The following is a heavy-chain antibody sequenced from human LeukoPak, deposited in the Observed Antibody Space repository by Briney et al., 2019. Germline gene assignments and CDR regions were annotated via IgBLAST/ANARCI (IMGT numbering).Heavy chain of an antibody. CDR3: ARGRDIVVVPYYYYMDV. V-gene: IGHV1-69*01. CDR1: GGTFSSYA. CDR2: IIPIFGTA. Sequence: SVKVSCKASGGTFSSYAISWVRQAPGQGLEWMGGIIPIFGTANYAQKFQGRVTITADESTSTAYMELSSLRSEDTAVYYCARGRDIVVVPYYYYMDVWGKGTTVTVSS. J-gene: IGHJ6*03. D-gene: IGHD2-2*01.